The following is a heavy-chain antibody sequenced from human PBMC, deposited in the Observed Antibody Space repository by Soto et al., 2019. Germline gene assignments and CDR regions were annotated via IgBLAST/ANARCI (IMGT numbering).Heavy chain of an antibody. J-gene: IGHJ4*02. Sequence: ASVKVSCKASGYSFTSYAIHWMRQAPGQRLEWMGWINAGNGNTKVPQNVQGRVTMTADTGSDTAYMELRSLRSDDTAVYYCARNTSGGFDSWGQGTLVTVSS. D-gene: IGHD3-16*01. CDR1: GYSFTSYA. CDR2: INAGNGNT. V-gene: IGHV1-3*01. CDR3: ARNTSGGFDS.